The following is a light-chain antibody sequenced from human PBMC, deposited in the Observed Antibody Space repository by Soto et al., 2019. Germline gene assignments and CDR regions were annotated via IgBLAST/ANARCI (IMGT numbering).Light chain of an antibody. V-gene: IGKV3-20*01. CDR1: QKISSTV. J-gene: IGKJ1*01. CDR2: GAS. Sequence: EIGLTQSPGILSLSPGERASLSCRASQKISSTVLAWYQQKPGQAPRLLIYGASSRTTCIPDRFSGSGSGTDLPLTISRLEPEDFAMYYCQQYGSSPTFGQGTKVEIK. CDR3: QQYGSSPT.